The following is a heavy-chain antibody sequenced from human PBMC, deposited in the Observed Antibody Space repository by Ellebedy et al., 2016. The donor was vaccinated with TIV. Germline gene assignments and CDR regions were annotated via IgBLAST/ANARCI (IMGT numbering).Heavy chain of an antibody. J-gene: IGHJ3*02. D-gene: IGHD5-24*01. Sequence: SETLSLTXTVSGGSISSGGYYWSWIRQHPGKGLEWIGEINHSGSTNYNPSLKSRVTISVDTSKNQFSLKLSSVTAADTAVYYCARVEMATILAFDIWGQGTMVTVSS. CDR1: GGSISSGGYY. CDR3: ARVEMATILAFDI. V-gene: IGHV4-61*08. CDR2: INHSGST.